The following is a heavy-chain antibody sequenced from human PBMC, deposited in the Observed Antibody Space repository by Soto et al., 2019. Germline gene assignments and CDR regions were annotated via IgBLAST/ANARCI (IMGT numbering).Heavy chain of an antibody. CDR2: IDPSDSYT. CDR3: ARVPTYYYYGMDV. V-gene: IGHV5-10-1*01. J-gene: IGHJ6*02. CDR1: GYNFTSYW. Sequence: PGESLKISCKGSGYNFTSYWISWVRQMPGKGLEWMGKIDPSDSYTDYSSSFQGHVTISADKSISTAYLQWSSLKASDTAMYYWARVPTYYYYGMDVWGQGTTVTVSS.